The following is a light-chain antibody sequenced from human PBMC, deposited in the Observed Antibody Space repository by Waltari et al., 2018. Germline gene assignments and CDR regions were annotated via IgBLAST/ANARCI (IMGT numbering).Light chain of an antibody. J-gene: IGKJ1*01. CDR3: HQYKSWPRT. CDR1: QSVGFN. V-gene: IGKV3-15*01. Sequence: EIVLTQSSATLSVSPGDRATLSCRASQSVGFNLGWYQQRPGQAPRLLIHGASIRANGIPARFSASGSGTEFTLTISSLQSEDFAVYYCHQYKSWPRTFGQGTYVEIK. CDR2: GAS.